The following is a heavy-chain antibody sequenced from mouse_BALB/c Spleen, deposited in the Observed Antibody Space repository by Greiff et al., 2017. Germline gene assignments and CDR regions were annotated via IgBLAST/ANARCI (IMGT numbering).Heavy chain of an antibody. Sequence: EVHLVESGGGLVQPGGSRKLSCAASGFTFSSFGMHWVRQAPEKGLEWVAYISSGSSTIYYADTVKGRFTISRDNPKNTLFLQMTSLRSEDTAMYYCARSGRRGSWFAYWGQGTLVTVSA. CDR1: GFTFSSFG. J-gene: IGHJ3*01. CDR2: ISSGSSTI. V-gene: IGHV5-17*02. D-gene: IGHD3-1*01. CDR3: ARSGRRGSWFAY.